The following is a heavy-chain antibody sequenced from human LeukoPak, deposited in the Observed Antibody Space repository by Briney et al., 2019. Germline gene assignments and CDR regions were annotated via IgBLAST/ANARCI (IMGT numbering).Heavy chain of an antibody. Sequence: GGSLRLSCAASGFTFSSYALHWVRQAPGKGLEWVAVISCDGTTKYYADSVKGRFTISRDNSKNTLYLQMNSLRAEDTAIYYCARDLRCGSGSYKGYLDYWGQGTLATVSS. CDR2: ISCDGTTK. J-gene: IGHJ4*02. V-gene: IGHV3-30-3*01. CDR1: GFTFSSYA. D-gene: IGHD3-10*01. CDR3: ARDLRCGSGSYKGYLDY.